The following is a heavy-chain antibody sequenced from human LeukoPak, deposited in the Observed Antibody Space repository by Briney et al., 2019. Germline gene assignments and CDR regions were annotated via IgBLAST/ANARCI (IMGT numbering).Heavy chain of an antibody. CDR3: ARGPRFGELLWHWFDP. J-gene: IGHJ5*02. V-gene: IGHV4-4*07. CDR2: IYTSGST. D-gene: IGHD3-10*01. Sequence: SETLSLTCTVSGGSISPYYWSWIRQPAGKGLEWIGRIYTSGSTNYNPSLKSRVTISVDTSKNQFSLKLSSVTAADTAVYYCARGPRFGELLWHWFDPWGQGTLVTVSS. CDR1: GGSISPYY.